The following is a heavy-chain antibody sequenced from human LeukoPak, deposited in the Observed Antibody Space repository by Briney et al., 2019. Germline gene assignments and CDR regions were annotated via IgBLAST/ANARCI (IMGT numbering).Heavy chain of an antibody. CDR2: IYPGDSDT. Sequence: GESLKISCQGSGYSFTSYWIGGVRQVPGKGLEWMGIIYPGDSDTRYSPFFQGQVTISVDKSISTAYLQWGSLKASDTAMYYCARHSSGRSPFDYWGQGTLVTVSS. CDR3: ARHSSGRSPFDY. D-gene: IGHD6-19*01. V-gene: IGHV5-51*01. J-gene: IGHJ4*02. CDR1: GYSFTSYW.